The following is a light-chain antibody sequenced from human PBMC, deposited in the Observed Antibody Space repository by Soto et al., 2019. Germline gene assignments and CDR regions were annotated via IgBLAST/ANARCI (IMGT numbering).Light chain of an antibody. CDR1: SSDVGGYNY. V-gene: IGLV2-14*01. J-gene: IGLJ3*02. CDR2: DVT. CDR3: NSYTSSSNLV. Sequence: QSALTQPASVSGSPGQSSTISCTGTSSDVGGYNYVSWYQQHPGKAPKLLIYDVTNRPSVVSNRFSGSKSGNTASLTISGLQAEDEADYYCNSYTSSSNLVFGGGTKLTVL.